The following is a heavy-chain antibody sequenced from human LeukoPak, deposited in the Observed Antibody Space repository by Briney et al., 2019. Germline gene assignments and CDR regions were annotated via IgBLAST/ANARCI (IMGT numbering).Heavy chain of an antibody. V-gene: IGHV3-23*01. CDR2: ISGSCDRT. Sequence: GGSLRLFCALSGLTFSSYGMSWVRQAQGKGLECVSGISGSCDRTYYADSVQGRFTISRDNSKNTLYLQMNSLRAEDTAVYYCAKMAYYDRSDKSNPFLHWGQGTLVTVSS. J-gene: IGHJ1*01. D-gene: IGHD3-22*01. CDR1: GLTFSSYG. CDR3: AKMAYYDRSDKSNPFLH.